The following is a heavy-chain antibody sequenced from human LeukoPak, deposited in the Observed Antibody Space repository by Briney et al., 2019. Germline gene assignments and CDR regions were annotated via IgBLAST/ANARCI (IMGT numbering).Heavy chain of an antibody. CDR1: GFTFSSYS. CDR2: ISSSSSYI. V-gene: IGHV3-21*01. Sequence: GGSLRLSCAASGFTFSSYSMNWVRQAPGKGLEWVSSISSSSSYIYYADSVKGRFTISRDNAKNSLYLQMNSLRAEDTAVYYCARQLGQQLVKGACDYWGRGTLVTVPS. J-gene: IGHJ4*02. D-gene: IGHD6-13*01. CDR3: ARQLGQQLVKGACDY.